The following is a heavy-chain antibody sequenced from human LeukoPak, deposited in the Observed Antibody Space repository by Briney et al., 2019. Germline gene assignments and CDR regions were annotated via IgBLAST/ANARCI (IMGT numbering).Heavy chain of an antibody. V-gene: IGHV1-69*06. J-gene: IGHJ5*02. CDR2: IIPIFGTA. D-gene: IGHD2-15*01. Sequence: GASVKVSCKASGGTFSSYAISWVRQAPGQGLEWMGGIIPIFGTANYAQKFQGRVTITADKSTSTAYMELSSLRSEDTAVYYCAREAVVVVVAENWFDPWGQGTLVTVSS. CDR3: AREAVVVVVAENWFDP. CDR1: GGTFSSYA.